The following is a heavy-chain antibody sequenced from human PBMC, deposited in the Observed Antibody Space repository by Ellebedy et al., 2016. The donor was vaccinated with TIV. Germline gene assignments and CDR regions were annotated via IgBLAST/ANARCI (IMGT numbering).Heavy chain of an antibody. CDR1: GFAVRSNL. V-gene: IGHV3-53*01. D-gene: IGHD6-19*01. CDR3: ARYSGSWFPPYYFDY. CDR2: LYAGGNI. J-gene: IGHJ4*02. Sequence: PGGSLRLSCAASGFAVRSNLMAWVRQSPGQGLEWVSMLYAGGNIFYGDSVKGRFTISRDAAKNTVDLQMSSLRADDTAVYFCARYSGSWFPPYYFDYWGQGVLVTVSS.